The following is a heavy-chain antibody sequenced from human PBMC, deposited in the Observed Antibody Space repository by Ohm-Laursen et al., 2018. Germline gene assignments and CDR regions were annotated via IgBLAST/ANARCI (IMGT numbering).Heavy chain of an antibody. CDR1: GVSISSYY. J-gene: IGHJ4*02. CDR2: IFYSGST. V-gene: IGHV4-59*12. D-gene: IGHD3-22*01. Sequence: SETLSLTCTVSGVSISSYYWSWIRQPPGKGLELIGYIFYSGSTNYNPSLKSRVTISVDTSKNQFPLKLSSVTAADTAVYYCARDTYYYDSSGYPASIDYWGQGTLVTVSS. CDR3: ARDTYYYDSSGYPASIDY.